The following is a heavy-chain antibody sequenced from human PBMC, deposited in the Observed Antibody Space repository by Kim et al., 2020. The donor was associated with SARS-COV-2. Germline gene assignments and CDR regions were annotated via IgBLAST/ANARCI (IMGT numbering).Heavy chain of an antibody. CDR3: TRDPKGDTAMVTGWYFDL. Sequence: KGRFTISRDDSKSIAYLQMNSLKTEDTAVYYCTRDPKGDTAMVTGWYFDLWGRGTLVTVSS. J-gene: IGHJ2*01. D-gene: IGHD5-18*01. V-gene: IGHV3-49*02.